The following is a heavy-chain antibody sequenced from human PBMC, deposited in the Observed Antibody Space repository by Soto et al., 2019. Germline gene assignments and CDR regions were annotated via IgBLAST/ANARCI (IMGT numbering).Heavy chain of an antibody. CDR2: ISYDGSDK. CDR3: VGGQYYFDY. V-gene: IGHV3-30*03. CDR1: GFPFTSYG. Sequence: QVQLVESGGGVVQPGRSLRLSCAASGFPFTSYGMHWVREGPAKGLEWVAIISYDGSDKYYADSVKGRFTISIDNSKKNLYLQMNSLRPEDTALYYCVGGQYYFDYRGQGTLVIVSS. J-gene: IGHJ4*02. D-gene: IGHD3-10*01.